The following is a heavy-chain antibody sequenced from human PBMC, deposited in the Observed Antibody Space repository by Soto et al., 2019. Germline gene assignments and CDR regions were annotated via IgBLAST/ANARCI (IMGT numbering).Heavy chain of an antibody. D-gene: IGHD3-16*01. CDR2: LYYTGTP. J-gene: IGHJ4*02. CDR3: VGGRDDNKNGF. CDR1: GGSISSGGYY. V-gene: IGHV4-30-4*01. Sequence: KPSETLSLTCTVSGGSISSGGYYWTWIRQCPGKGLEWIGQLYYTGTPFYNPSLESRVTISADNSKNQFSLSLKSVTAADSAVYYCVGGRDDNKNGFWGQGILVTVSS.